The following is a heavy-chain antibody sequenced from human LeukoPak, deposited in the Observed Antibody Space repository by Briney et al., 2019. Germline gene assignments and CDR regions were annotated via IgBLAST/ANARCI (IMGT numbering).Heavy chain of an antibody. Sequence: SVKVSCKASGYTFTDYAMNWVRQAPGQGLEWMGRIIPILGIANYAQKFQGRVTITADKSTSTAYMELSSLRSEDTAVYYCARGPMTTVTTSDYWGQGTLVTVSS. CDR1: GYTFTDYA. CDR3: ARGPMTTVTTSDY. D-gene: IGHD4-17*01. V-gene: IGHV1-69*04. J-gene: IGHJ4*02. CDR2: IIPILGIA.